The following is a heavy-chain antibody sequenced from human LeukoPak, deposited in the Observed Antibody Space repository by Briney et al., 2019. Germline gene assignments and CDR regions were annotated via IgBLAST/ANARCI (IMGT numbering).Heavy chain of an antibody. CDR3: ARGQPYCGGDCYSSFDY. CDR2: VNHSGST. V-gene: IGHV4-34*01. D-gene: IGHD2-21*01. CDR1: GGSFSGYY. Sequence: PSETLSLTXAVYGGSFSGYYWSWIRQPPGKGLEWIGEVNHSGSTNYNPSLKSRVTISVDTSKNQFSLKLSSVTAADTAVYYCARGQPYCGGDCYSSFDYWGQGTLVTVSS. J-gene: IGHJ4*02.